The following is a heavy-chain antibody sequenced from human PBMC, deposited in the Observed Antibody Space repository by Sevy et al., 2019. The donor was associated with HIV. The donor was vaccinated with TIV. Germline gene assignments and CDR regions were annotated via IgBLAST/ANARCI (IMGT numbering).Heavy chain of an antibody. Sequence: GGSLRLSCAASGFTFSSYSMNWVRQAPGKGLEWVSSISSSSSYIYYADSVKGRFTICIDNAKNSLYLQMNSLIAEDTAVYYCATTAFRDSSGYYGHWGQGTLVTVSS. J-gene: IGHJ4*02. CDR2: ISSSSSYI. CDR1: GFTFSSYS. V-gene: IGHV3-21*01. CDR3: ATTAFRDSSGYYGH. D-gene: IGHD3-22*01.